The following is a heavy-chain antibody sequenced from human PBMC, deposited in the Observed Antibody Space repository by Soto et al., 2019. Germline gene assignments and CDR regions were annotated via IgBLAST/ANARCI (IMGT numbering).Heavy chain of an antibody. Sequence: QLQLQESGPGQVKPSETLSLTCTVSGGSISSSSYYWGWIRQPPGKGLEWIGSIYYSGSTYYNPSLKSRVTISVDTSKNQFSLKLSSVTAAHTAVYYCARQGDCSGGSCFGYWGQGTLVTVSS. CDR1: GGSISSSSYY. CDR2: IYYSGST. D-gene: IGHD2-15*01. V-gene: IGHV4-39*01. J-gene: IGHJ4*02. CDR3: ARQGDCSGGSCFGY.